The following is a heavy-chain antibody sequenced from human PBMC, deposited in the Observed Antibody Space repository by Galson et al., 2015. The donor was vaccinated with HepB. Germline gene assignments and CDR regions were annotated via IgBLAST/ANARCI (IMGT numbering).Heavy chain of an antibody. CDR1: GFTFSRYA. J-gene: IGHJ1*01. CDR2: ISYDGSNK. V-gene: IGHV3-30*04. Sequence: SLRLSCAASGFTFSRYALHWVRQAPGKGLEWVAVISYDGSNKYYADSVKGRFTISRDNSKNTLYLQMNSLRAEDTAVYYCARAYAEIAAAGQYFQHWGQGTLVTVSS. D-gene: IGHD6-13*01. CDR3: ARAYAEIAAAGQYFQH.